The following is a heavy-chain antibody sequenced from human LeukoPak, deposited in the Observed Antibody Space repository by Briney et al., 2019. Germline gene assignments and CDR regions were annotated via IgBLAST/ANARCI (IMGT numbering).Heavy chain of an antibody. J-gene: IGHJ4*02. Sequence: GGALRLCCAASGFTFSNFWMAWVRQAPGKGLEWVAHIKEDGSVKKYVDSVKGRLTIFRDNPKNSLYLQMNSLRAEDTAVYYCARDIGYHTFYYWGQGGLVTVSS. V-gene: IGHV3-7*05. D-gene: IGHD5-12*01. CDR2: IKEDGSVK. CDR3: ARDIGYHTFYY. CDR1: GFTFSNFW.